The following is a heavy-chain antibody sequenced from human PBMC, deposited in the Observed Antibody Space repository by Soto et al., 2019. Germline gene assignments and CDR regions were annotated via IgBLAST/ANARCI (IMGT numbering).Heavy chain of an antibody. CDR1: GFTFDDYG. CDR2: INWNGGRT. J-gene: IGHJ4*02. CDR3: ARDYCSGGSCYDVGEFDY. Sequence: EVQLVESGGGVVRPGGSLRLSCAASGFTFDDYGMSWVRQAPGKGLEWVSGINWNGGRTGYADSVKGRFTISRDNAENFLYLQMNSLRAEDTAVYHCARDYCSGGSCYDVGEFDYWGRGALVTVSS. V-gene: IGHV3-20*01. D-gene: IGHD2-15*01.